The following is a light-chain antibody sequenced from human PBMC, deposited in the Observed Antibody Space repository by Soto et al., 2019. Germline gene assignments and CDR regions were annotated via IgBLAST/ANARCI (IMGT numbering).Light chain of an antibody. Sequence: DIQMTQSPSSLSASVGDRVTITCRASQSVSRYLNWYQHKPGKAPNLLIHTTSTLHSGVPSRFSGSGSGTDFTLTISRLQPEDFATYYCQQYYTAPTFDQGTKVEIK. J-gene: IGKJ2*01. CDR2: TTS. V-gene: IGKV1-39*01. CDR3: QQYYTAPT. CDR1: QSVSRY.